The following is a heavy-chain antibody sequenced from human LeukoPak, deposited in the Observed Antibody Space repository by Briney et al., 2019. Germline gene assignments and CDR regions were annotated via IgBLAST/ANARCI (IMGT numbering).Heavy chain of an antibody. V-gene: IGHV1-24*01. CDR1: GYTLTELS. CDR2: FDPEDGET. CDR3: AVVPAAKDAFDI. D-gene: IGHD2-2*01. Sequence: VASVKVSCKVSGYTLTELSMHWVRQAPGKGLEWMGGFDPEDGETIYAQKFQGRVTMTEDTSTDTAYMELSSLRSEDTAVYYCAVVPAAKDAFDIWGQGTMVTVSS. J-gene: IGHJ3*02.